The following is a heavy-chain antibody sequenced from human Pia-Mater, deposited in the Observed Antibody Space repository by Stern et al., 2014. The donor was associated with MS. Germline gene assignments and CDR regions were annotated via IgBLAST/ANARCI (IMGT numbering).Heavy chain of an antibody. J-gene: IGHJ4*02. CDR1: GFPFNNAG. Sequence: VQLVQSGGGLVKPGGSLRLSCAASGFPFNNAGMSWVRQAPGQGLEWVGRIRSKADGGRTDYAAPLKGRFTISRDDSNNTLYLQMNSLKTEDTAVYYCTTLSGSFKLDYWGQGTLVTVSS. V-gene: IGHV3-15*01. CDR3: TTLSGSFKLDY. CDR2: IRSKADGGRT. D-gene: IGHD1-26*01.